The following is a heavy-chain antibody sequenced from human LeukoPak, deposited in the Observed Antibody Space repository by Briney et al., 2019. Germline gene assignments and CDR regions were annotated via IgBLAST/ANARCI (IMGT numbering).Heavy chain of an antibody. CDR1: GFTVSDNY. J-gene: IGHJ4*02. CDR2: IYSDGRT. D-gene: IGHD2-15*01. CDR3: ARERCSSGTCYSRQYFFDY. V-gene: IGHV3-53*01. Sequence: PGGSLRLSCAASGFTVSDNYITWVRQAPGKGLEWVSIIYSDGRTYYADSVKGRFTISRDNSKNTLYLQMNSLRAEDTAVYYCARERCSSGTCYSRQYFFDYWGQGTLVTVSS.